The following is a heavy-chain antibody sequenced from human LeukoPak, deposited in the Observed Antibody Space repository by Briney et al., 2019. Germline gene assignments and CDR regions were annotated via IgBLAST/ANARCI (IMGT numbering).Heavy chain of an antibody. CDR3: ARRLAGYSLGGNY. CDR1: GGPISSSSYY. Sequence: PSETLSLTCTVSGGPISSSSYYWGWIRQPPGKGLEWIASIYYSGSTYYNPSLKSRLNISVDTSKNQLSLNLSSVTAADTAVYYCARRLAGYSLGGNYWGQGTLVTVSS. J-gene: IGHJ4*02. CDR2: IYYSGST. V-gene: IGHV4-39*01. D-gene: IGHD4-23*01.